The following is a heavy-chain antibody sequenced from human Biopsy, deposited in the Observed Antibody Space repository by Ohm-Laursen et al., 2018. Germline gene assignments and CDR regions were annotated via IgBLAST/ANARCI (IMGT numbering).Heavy chain of an antibody. J-gene: IGHJ4*02. CDR1: GGSDRSPDHS. V-gene: IGHV4-61*08. CDR3: ARACFYGVGTSNYFFDS. Sequence: SETLSLTCTVSGGSDRSPDHSWNWVRRGPGKGLEWIGKIYYRWKTFYSTSLRGRVTMDLDRSKNQYSLTLRSETSAYTAVYFCARACFYGVGTSNYFFDSWGQGALVTVSS. CDR2: IYYRWKT. D-gene: IGHD3-10*01.